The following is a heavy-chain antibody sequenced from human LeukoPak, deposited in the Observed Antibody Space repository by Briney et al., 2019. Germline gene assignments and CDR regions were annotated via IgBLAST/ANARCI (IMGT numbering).Heavy chain of an antibody. CDR2: ITSDGSRT. V-gene: IGHV3-74*01. CDR1: GFTFSTYW. J-gene: IGHJ4*02. Sequence: GGSLRLSCAASGFTFSTYWMHWVRQTPGNGLVWVSLITSDGSRTIYADSVKGRFTISRDNAKNTLYLQMNSLRAEDTAVYYCVRDGSGTTPFDYWGQGTLVTVSS. CDR3: VRDGSGTTPFDY. D-gene: IGHD1-1*01.